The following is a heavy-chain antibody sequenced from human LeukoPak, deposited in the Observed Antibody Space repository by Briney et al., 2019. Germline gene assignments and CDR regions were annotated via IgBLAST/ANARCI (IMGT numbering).Heavy chain of an antibody. Sequence: SQTLSLTCTVSGGSISSGSYYWSWIRQPAGKGLEWIGRIYTSGSTNYNPSLKSRVTISVDTSKNQFSLKLSSVTAADTAVYYCARGDTGFYYGSGSHDAFDIWGQGTMVTVSS. V-gene: IGHV4-61*02. CDR2: IYTSGST. CDR3: ARGDTGFYYGSGSHDAFDI. J-gene: IGHJ3*02. CDR1: GGSISSGSYY. D-gene: IGHD3-10*01.